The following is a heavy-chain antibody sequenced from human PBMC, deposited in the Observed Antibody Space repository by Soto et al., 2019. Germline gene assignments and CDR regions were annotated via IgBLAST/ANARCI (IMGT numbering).Heavy chain of an antibody. Sequence: SXTLSLTCTVSGGSISSYYWSWIRQPPGKGLEWIGYIYYSGSTYYNPSLKSRVTISVDTSKNQFSLKLSSVTAADTAVYYCARARGARYFDYWGQGTRVTVSS. CDR2: IYYSGST. J-gene: IGHJ4*02. CDR3: ARARGARYFDY. CDR1: GGSISSYY. D-gene: IGHD2-15*01. V-gene: IGHV4-30-4*01.